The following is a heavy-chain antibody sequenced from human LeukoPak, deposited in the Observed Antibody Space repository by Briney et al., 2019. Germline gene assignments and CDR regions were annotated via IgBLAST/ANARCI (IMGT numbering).Heavy chain of an antibody. CDR2: INSDGTNT. V-gene: IGHV3-74*01. Sequence: GGSLRLSCAASTFTFSRYWMHWVRQAPGKGLVWVSRINSDGTNTYYADSVKGRFTISRDNAKNSLYLQMNSLRAEDTAVYYCARNLITFGGVIANALDYWGQGTLVTVSS. J-gene: IGHJ4*02. CDR1: TFTFSRYW. D-gene: IGHD3-16*02. CDR3: ARNLITFGGVIANALDY.